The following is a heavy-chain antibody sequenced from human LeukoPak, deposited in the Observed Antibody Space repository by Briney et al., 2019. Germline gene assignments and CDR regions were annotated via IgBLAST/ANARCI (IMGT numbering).Heavy chain of an antibody. CDR3: ARGGFDYGDYGETYWYFDL. CDR2: INHSGST. D-gene: IGHD4-17*01. Sequence: PSETLSLTCAVCGGSFSGYYWSWIRQPPGKGLEWIGEINHSGSTNYNPSLKSRVTISVDTSKNQFSLKLSSVTAADTAVYYCARGGFDYGDYGETYWYFDLWGRGTLVTVSS. J-gene: IGHJ2*01. CDR1: GGSFSGYY. V-gene: IGHV4-34*01.